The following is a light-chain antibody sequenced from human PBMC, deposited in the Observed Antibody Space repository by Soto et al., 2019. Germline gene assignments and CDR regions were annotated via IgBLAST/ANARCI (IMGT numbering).Light chain of an antibody. V-gene: IGLV1-47*01. CDR3: AAWGDSLV. Sequence: QSVLTQPPSASGTPGQRVTISCSGSSSNIGINYVYWYQQLPGTAPKLLIYRNNQRPPGVPDRFSGSKSGTSASLAISGLRSEDEADYYCAAWGDSLVFGGGTKLTVL. CDR1: SSNIGINY. J-gene: IGLJ2*01. CDR2: RNN.